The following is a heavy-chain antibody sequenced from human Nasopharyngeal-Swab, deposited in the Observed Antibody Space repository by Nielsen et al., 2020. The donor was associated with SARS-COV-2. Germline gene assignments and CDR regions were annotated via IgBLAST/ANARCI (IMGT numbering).Heavy chain of an antibody. D-gene: IGHD3/OR15-3a*01. CDR2: IYYSGST. CDR3: ARRPKGLYYFDY. J-gene: IGHJ4*02. Sequence: LTLSCTVSGGSISSGGYYWSWIRQHPGKGLEWIGYIYYSGSTYYNPSLKSRVTISVDTSKNQFSLKVSSVTAADTAVYYCARRPKGLYYFDYWGQGALVTVSS. V-gene: IGHV4-31*03. CDR1: GGSISSGGYY.